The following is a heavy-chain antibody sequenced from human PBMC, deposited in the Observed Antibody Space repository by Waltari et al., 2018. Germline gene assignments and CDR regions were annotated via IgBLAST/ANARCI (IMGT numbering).Heavy chain of an antibody. D-gene: IGHD3-22*01. CDR2: TYNSGTT. J-gene: IGHJ2*01. CDR1: GESITSADYY. CDR3: ARSTGYPYWNFDL. Sequence: QVQLQESGPGLVKPSQTLSLTCAVSGESITSADYYWSCIRQAPGKGLEWLGHTYNSGTTYYNPSLKSRVSISGDTSQDHFSLQLTSVTAADTAVYYCARSTGYPYWNFDLWSRGTLVTVSS. V-gene: IGHV4-30-4*08.